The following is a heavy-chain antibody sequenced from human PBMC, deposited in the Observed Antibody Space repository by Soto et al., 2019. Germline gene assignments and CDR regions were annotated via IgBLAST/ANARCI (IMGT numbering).Heavy chain of an antibody. J-gene: IGHJ6*02. Sequence: QVQLVQSGAEVKKPGSSVTVSCKASGGTFSSYAISWVRQAPGQGLEWMGGIIPIFGTADYAQKVQGRVTITADESTSTAYMELSSLRSEDTAVYYCGVVVDKHYYYGMDVWGQGTTVTVSS. V-gene: IGHV1-69*12. CDR1: GGTFSSYA. CDR2: IIPIFGTA. CDR3: GVVVDKHYYYGMDV. D-gene: IGHD3-22*01.